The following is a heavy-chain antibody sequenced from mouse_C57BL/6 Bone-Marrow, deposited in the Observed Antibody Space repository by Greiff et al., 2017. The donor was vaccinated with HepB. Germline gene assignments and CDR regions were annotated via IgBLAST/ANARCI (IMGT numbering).Heavy chain of an antibody. D-gene: IGHD2-3*01. Sequence: EVQRVESGGGLVQSGRSLRLSCATSGFTFSDFYMEWVRQAPGKGLEWIAASRNKANDYTTEYSASVKGRFIVSRDTSQSILYLQMNALRAEDTAIYYCARDADDYYGFAYWGRGTLVTVSA. V-gene: IGHV7-1*01. J-gene: IGHJ3*01. CDR3: ARDADDYYGFAY. CDR2: SRNKANDYTT. CDR1: GFTFSDFY.